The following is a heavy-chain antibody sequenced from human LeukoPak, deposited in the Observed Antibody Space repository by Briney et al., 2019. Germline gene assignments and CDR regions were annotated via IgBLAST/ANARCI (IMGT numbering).Heavy chain of an antibody. J-gene: IGHJ4*02. D-gene: IGHD3-10*01. Sequence: GGSLRLSCEASGFPFSSYAMTWVRQAPGKGLEWVSSIGSDGKTHYSESVKGRFVISRDNFGGMVFLQLNSLRVEDTAAYYCAKPFRVNMRFGEFDYWGQGTLVTVSS. CDR2: IGSDGKT. V-gene: IGHV3-23*01. CDR3: AKPFRVNMRFGEFDY. CDR1: GFPFSSYA.